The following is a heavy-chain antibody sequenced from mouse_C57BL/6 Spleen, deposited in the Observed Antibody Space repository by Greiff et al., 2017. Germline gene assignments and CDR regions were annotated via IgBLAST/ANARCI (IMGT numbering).Heavy chain of an antibody. Sequence: EVQLQQSGPELVKPGASVKIPCKASGYTFTDYNMDWVKQSHGKSLEWIGDINPNNGGTIYNQKFKGKATLTVDKSSSTAYMELRSLTSEDTAVYYCARRTLYYDYEDYFDYWGQGTTLTVSS. D-gene: IGHD2-4*01. CDR3: ARRTLYYDYEDYFDY. CDR2: INPNNGGT. CDR1: GYTFTDYN. V-gene: IGHV1-18*01. J-gene: IGHJ2*01.